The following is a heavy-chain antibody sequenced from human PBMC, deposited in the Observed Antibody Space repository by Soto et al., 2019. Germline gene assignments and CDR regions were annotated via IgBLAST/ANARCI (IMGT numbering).Heavy chain of an antibody. V-gene: IGHV3-21*01. J-gene: IGHJ6*02. D-gene: IGHD2-15*01. CDR3: ARDHPRYCSGGSCILDV. CDR1: GFTFSSYS. CDR2: ISSSSSYI. Sequence: AGGSLRLSCAASGFTFSSYSMNWVRQAPGKGLEWVSSISSSSSYIYYADSVKGRFTISRDNAKNSLYLQMNSLRAEDTAVYYCARDHPRYCSGGSCILDVWGQGTTGTVS.